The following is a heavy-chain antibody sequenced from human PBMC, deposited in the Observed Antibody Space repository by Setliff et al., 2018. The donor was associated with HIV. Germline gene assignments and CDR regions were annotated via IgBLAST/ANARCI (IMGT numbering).Heavy chain of an antibody. J-gene: IGHJ4*02. Sequence: GGSLRLSCAASGFSFGSNWMSWVRQAPGKGLEWVANIKQDGSDKYYVDSVKGRFIISRDNAKNSVYLQMNSLRAEDTAVYYCARIPYSGSFFDSWGQGTLVTVSS. CDR1: GFSFGSNW. V-gene: IGHV3-7*03. D-gene: IGHD6-19*01. CDR2: IKQDGSDK. CDR3: ARIPYSGSFFDS.